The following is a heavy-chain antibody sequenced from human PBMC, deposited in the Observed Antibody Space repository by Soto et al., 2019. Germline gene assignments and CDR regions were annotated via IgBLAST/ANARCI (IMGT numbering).Heavy chain of an antibody. V-gene: IGHV4-31*03. CDR2: IYHSGMT. Sequence: QVQLQESGPGLVKPSQTLSLTCTVSGGSISTGGYYWSWIRQHPGRGLEWIGYIYHSGMTFSNPSLQSRVAISIDTSDNQFSLKLSSVTAADTAVYYFATVRWELHDAFDIWGHGTMVSVSS. CDR3: ATVRWELHDAFDI. J-gene: IGHJ3*02. D-gene: IGHD4-17*01. CDR1: GGSISTGGYY.